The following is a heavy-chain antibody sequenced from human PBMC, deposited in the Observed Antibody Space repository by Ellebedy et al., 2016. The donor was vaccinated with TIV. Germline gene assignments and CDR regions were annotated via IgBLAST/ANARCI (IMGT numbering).Heavy chain of an antibody. J-gene: IGHJ3*02. CDR1: GDSVSSNSVA. CDR3: VRGSRGAFDI. Sequence: MPSETLSLTCAISGDSVSSNSVAWHWIRQSPSRGLEWLGRTYYRSKWYNEYAVSVKSRTTINPDTSKNQFSLQLNSLTPEDQALYYCVRGSRGAFDIWGQGTMVTVSS. CDR2: TYYRSKWYN. V-gene: IGHV6-1*01.